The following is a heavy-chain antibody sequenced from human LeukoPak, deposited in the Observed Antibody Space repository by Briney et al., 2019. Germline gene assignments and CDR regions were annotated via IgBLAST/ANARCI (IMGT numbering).Heavy chain of an antibody. CDR1: GFTFSSYG. D-gene: IGHD3-10*01. J-gene: IGHJ4*02. CDR2: IWYDGSNK. Sequence: GGSLRLSCAASGFTFSSYGMHWVRQAPGKGLEWVAVIWYDGSNKYYADSVKGRFTISRDNSKNTLYLQMNSLRAEDTAVYYCARDPTPYYYGSGSYGEIDYWGQGTLVTVSS. V-gene: IGHV3-33*01. CDR3: ARDPTPYYYGSGSYGEIDY.